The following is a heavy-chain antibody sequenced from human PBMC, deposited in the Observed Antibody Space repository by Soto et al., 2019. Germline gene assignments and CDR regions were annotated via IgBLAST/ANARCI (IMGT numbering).Heavy chain of an antibody. CDR2: INPNSGDT. D-gene: IGHD6-6*01. V-gene: IGHV1-2*02. CDR3: ERDASLSGYSSSRALAY. Sequence: ASVKVSCKISRYTFTGYYMHGVRQAPGQGLEWMGWINPNSGDTHYAQMFQGRVTLTSDTSISTAYMELSRLRSDDTAVYYCERDASLSGYSSSRALAYCGEGTLVTVSS. CDR1: RYTFTGYY. J-gene: IGHJ4*02.